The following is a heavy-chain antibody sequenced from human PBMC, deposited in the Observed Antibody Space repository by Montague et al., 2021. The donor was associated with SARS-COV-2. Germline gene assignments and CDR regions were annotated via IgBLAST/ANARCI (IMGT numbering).Heavy chain of an antibody. Sequence: SETLSLTCAVYGGSFSGYYWSWIRQPPGKGLEWIGEINHSGSTNXNPSLKSRVTISVDTSKNQFSLKLSSVTAADTAVYYCASVPTVTTYYYYYGMDVWGQGTTVTVSS. CDR3: ASVPTVTTYYYYYGMDV. J-gene: IGHJ6*02. CDR1: GGSFSGYY. CDR2: INHSGST. V-gene: IGHV4-34*01. D-gene: IGHD4-17*01.